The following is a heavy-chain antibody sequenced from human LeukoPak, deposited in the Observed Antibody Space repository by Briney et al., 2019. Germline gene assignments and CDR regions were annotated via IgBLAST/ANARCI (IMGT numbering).Heavy chain of an antibody. J-gene: IGHJ5*02. CDR1: GFTFSSYT. V-gene: IGHV3-23*01. Sequence: GGSLRLSCAASGFTFSSYTMSWFRQAPGKGLEWVSAISGSGAVTHYADSVRGRFTISRDNSRNTLYLQMNSLRADDTATYYCARDPAPSRTNWFDPWGQGTLVTVSS. CDR2: ISGSGAVT. CDR3: ARDPAPSRTNWFDP. D-gene: IGHD1-14*01.